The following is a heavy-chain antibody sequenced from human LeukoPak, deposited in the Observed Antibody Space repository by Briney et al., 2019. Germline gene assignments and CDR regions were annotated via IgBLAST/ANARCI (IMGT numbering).Heavy chain of an antibody. CDR1: GGTFSSYA. D-gene: IGHD6-19*01. CDR3: ARSGSGQWLVDY. J-gene: IGHJ4*02. Sequence: SVKVSCKASGGTFSSYAISWVRQAPGQGLEWMGGIIPIFGTANYAQKFQGRVTITADESTSTAYMELSSLGSEDTAVYHCARSGSGQWLVDYWGQGTLVTVSS. CDR2: IIPIFGTA. V-gene: IGHV1-69*13.